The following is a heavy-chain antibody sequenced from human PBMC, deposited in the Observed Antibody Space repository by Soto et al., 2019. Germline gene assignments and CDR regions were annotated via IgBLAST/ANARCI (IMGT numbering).Heavy chain of an antibody. J-gene: IGHJ4*02. D-gene: IGHD5-12*01. Sequence: SETLSLTCTVSGGSISSSTYYWGWMRQPPGKGLEWIASFFIGGNTYYNPSLKSRVTISVDASKNQFSLKLSSVTAADTAVYYCVRHAQWIIRAYWGQGSQVTVSS. CDR1: GGSISSSTYY. CDR3: VRHAQWIIRAY. V-gene: IGHV4-39*01. CDR2: FFIGGNT.